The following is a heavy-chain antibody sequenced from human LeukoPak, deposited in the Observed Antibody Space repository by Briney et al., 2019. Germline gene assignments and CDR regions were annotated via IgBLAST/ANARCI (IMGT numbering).Heavy chain of an antibody. V-gene: IGHV4-4*02. Sequence: PSETLSLTCAVSGGSISSTDWWSWVRQPPGKGLEWIGEVYHSGSTSYNPSLNSRVTMSVDKSKNQFSLKLSSVTAADTAVYYCARGLGTALVRGGLYWGLGTLVTVSS. CDR3: ARGLGTALVRGGLY. D-gene: IGHD5-18*01. CDR1: GGSISSTDW. CDR2: VYHSGST. J-gene: IGHJ4*02.